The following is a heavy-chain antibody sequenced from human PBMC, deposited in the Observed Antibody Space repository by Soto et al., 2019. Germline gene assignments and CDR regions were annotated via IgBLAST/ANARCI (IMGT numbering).Heavy chain of an antibody. Sequence: QVQLQQWGAGLLKPSETLSLTCAVYGGSFSGYYWSWIRQPPGKGLEWIGEINHSGSTNYNPYLKSRVTITVDTSKDQFYLKLCSVTAADTAVYYCARGPIGRITTIVVCSVPFDYWREGTLVTVSS. CDR2: INHSGST. CDR1: GGSFSGYY. D-gene: IGHD3-22*01. J-gene: IGHJ4*02. CDR3: ARGPIGRITTIVVCSVPFDY. V-gene: IGHV4-34*01.